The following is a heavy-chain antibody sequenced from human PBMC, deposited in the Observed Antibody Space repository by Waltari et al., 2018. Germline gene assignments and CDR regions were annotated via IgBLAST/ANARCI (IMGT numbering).Heavy chain of an antibody. J-gene: IGHJ4*02. CDR2: IRHTGVT. V-gene: IGHV4-59*08. D-gene: IGHD1-20*01. CDR3: ARWDSPGRYFGD. Sequence: VQLQESGPGLVKPSETLSLTCSVSGGSIDNYFWNWIRQPPGKALQWIGFIRHTGVTKSNPSLKSRVTMTVDTSKSQISLRLTSVSATDTAVYFCARWDSPGRYFGDWGQGTPVTVSS. CDR1: GGSIDNYF.